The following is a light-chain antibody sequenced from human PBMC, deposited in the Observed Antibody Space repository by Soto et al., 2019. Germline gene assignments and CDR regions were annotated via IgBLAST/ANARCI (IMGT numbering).Light chain of an antibody. CDR2: GAS. CDR3: QQYGRSPPNT. Sequence: IVMTQSPATLSVSPGERATLSCRASQSVSSNLAWYQQKPGQAPRLLIYGASTRATGIPARFSGSGSGTEFTLTISSLQSEDFAVYYCQQYGRSPPNTFGGGTKVDIK. CDR1: QSVSSN. J-gene: IGKJ4*01. V-gene: IGKV3-15*01.